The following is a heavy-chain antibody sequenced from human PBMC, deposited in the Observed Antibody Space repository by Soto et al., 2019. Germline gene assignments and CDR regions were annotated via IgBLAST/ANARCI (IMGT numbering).Heavy chain of an antibody. V-gene: IGHV6-1*01. CDR2: TYYKSKWNN. Sequence: SQTLSLTCVISGDSVSSNSAGWDWIRQSPSRGLEWLGRTYYKSKWNNDYALSVKSRITINPDTSKNQFSLHLYSVTPEDTAVYYCTGITWFRGMDVWGQGTPVTVSS. CDR3: TGITWFRGMDV. D-gene: IGHD3-10*01. J-gene: IGHJ6*02. CDR1: GDSVSSNSAG.